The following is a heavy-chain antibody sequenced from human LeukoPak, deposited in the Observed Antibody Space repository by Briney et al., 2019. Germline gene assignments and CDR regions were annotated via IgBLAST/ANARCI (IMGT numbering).Heavy chain of an antibody. Sequence: PGRSLRLSRAASGFTFSSYWMHWVRQAPGKGLVWVSRINSDGSSTSYADSVKGRFTISRDNAKNTLYLQMNSLRAEDTAVYYCAREGADGMATIDYWGQGTLVTVSS. CDR1: GFTFSSYW. D-gene: IGHD5-24*01. CDR3: AREGADGMATIDY. J-gene: IGHJ4*02. CDR2: INSDGSST. V-gene: IGHV3-74*01.